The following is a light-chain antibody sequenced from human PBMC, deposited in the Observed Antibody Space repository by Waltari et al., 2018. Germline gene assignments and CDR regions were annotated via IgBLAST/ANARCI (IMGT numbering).Light chain of an antibody. CDR3: QQTDSTPWT. CDR1: QSITIY. CDR2: ASS. J-gene: IGKJ1*01. Sequence: EIQMTQSPSSLSTALGDRVTISCRASQSITIYLNWYHQKPGKAPELLIYASSHLQSGVPARFSGSGSGTEFTLTISSMQAEDFGNYYCQQTDSTPWTFGQGTKVETK. V-gene: IGKV1-39*01.